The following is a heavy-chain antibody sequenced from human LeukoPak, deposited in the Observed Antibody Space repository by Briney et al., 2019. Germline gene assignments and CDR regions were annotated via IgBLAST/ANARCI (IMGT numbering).Heavy chain of an antibody. V-gene: IGHV3-23*01. Sequence: GGSLRLSCAASGFTFSSYGMSWVRQAPGKGLEWVSAISGNGGSTYYADSVKGRFTISRDNTKNSLYLQMNSLRAEDTAVYYCARATIATDWGQGTLVTVSS. CDR3: ARATIATD. CDR2: ISGNGGST. J-gene: IGHJ4*02. CDR1: GFTFSSYG. D-gene: IGHD2-2*01.